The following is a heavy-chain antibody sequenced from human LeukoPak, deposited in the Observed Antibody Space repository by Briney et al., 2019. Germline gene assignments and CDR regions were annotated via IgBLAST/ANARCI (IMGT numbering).Heavy chain of an antibody. CDR1: GGSISSGSYY. V-gene: IGHV4-61*02. Sequence: PSETLSLTCTVSGGSISSGSYYWSWIRQPAGKGLEWIGRIYTSGSTNYNPSLKSRVTISLDTSKNQFSLKLSSVTAADTAMYYCAIHGYSSSWSDWFDPWGQGTLVTVSS. CDR3: AIHGYSSSWSDWFDP. J-gene: IGHJ5*02. CDR2: IYTSGST. D-gene: IGHD6-13*01.